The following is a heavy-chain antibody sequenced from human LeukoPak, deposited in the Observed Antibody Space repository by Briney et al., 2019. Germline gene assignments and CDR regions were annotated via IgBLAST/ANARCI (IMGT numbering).Heavy chain of an antibody. Sequence: GALRLSCAASGFTFSSYTMNWVRQAPGKGLEWVSSISSSSNYIYYADSVKGRFTISRDNARNSLNLQMNSLRAEDTAVYYCARGRSSFDYWGQGTLVTVSS. CDR2: ISSSSNYI. CDR3: ARGRSSFDY. J-gene: IGHJ4*02. CDR1: GFTFSSYT. D-gene: IGHD6-13*01. V-gene: IGHV3-21*01.